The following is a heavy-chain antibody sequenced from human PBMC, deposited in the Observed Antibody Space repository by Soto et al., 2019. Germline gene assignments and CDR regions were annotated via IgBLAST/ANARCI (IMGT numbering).Heavy chain of an antibody. V-gene: IGHV1-8*01. D-gene: IGHD3-10*01. CDR2: MNPNSGNT. J-gene: IGHJ4*02. Sequence: ASVKVSCKASGYTFTSYDINWVRQATGQGLEWMGWMNPNSGNTGYAQKFQGRVTMTRDTSTSTVYMELSSLRSEDTAVYYCAREGKGQVFDYWGQGTLVTVSS. CDR1: GYTFTSYD. CDR3: AREGKGQVFDY.